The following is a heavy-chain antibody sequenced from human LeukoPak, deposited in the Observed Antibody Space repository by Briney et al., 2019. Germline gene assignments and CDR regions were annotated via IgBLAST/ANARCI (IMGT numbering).Heavy chain of an antibody. D-gene: IGHD6-13*01. CDR2: ISSSSSYI. CDR3: ARKSTPSSSWYFDY. V-gene: IGHV3-21*04. J-gene: IGHJ4*02. Sequence: PGGSLRLSCAASGFTFSSYSMNWVRQAPGKGLEWVSSISSSSSYIYYADSVKGRFTISRDNAKNSLYLQMNSLRAEDTALYYCARKSTPSSSWYFDYWGQGTLVTVSS. CDR1: GFTFSSYS.